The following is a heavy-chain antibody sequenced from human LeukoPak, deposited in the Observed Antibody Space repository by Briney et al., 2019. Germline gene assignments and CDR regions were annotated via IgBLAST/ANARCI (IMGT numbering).Heavy chain of an antibody. J-gene: IGHJ5*02. V-gene: IGHV3-30-3*01. CDR3: ARDGNWGSQPQNWFDP. CDR2: ISYDGSNK. D-gene: IGHD7-27*01. Sequence: GRSLRLSCAASGFTFGSYAMHWVRQAPGKGLEWVAVISYDGSNKYYADSVKGRFTISRDNSKNTLYLQMNSLRAEDTAVYYCARDGNWGSQPQNWFDPWGQGTLVTVSS. CDR1: GFTFGSYA.